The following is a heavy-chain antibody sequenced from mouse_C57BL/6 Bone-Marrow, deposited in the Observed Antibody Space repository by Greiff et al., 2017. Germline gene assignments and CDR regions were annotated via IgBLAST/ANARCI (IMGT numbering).Heavy chain of an antibody. CDR1: GYTFTDYY. Sequence: LQESGPELVKPGASVKISCKASGYTFTDYYINWVKQRPGQGLEWIGWIYPGSGNTKYNEKFKGKATLTVDTSSSTAYMQLSSLASEDSAVYVCARSRNGSSRAWFAYWGQGTLVTVSA. V-gene: IGHV1-84*01. J-gene: IGHJ3*01. CDR2: IYPGSGNT. D-gene: IGHD1-1*01. CDR3: ARSRNGSSRAWFAY.